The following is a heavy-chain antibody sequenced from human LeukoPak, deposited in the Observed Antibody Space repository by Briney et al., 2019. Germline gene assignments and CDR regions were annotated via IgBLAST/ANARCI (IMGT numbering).Heavy chain of an antibody. V-gene: IGHV3-53*01. J-gene: IGHJ6*04. D-gene: IGHD3-3*01. Sequence: GGSLRLLCAPSCLLVRRNYMLWVRQAPGKGLEWVSVIYSGGSTYYADSVKGRFTISRDNSKNTLYLQMNSLRAEDTAVYYCARDTIFGVVKMGSDVWGKGTTVTVSS. CDR2: IYSGGST. CDR1: CLLVRRNY. CDR3: ARDTIFGVVKMGSDV.